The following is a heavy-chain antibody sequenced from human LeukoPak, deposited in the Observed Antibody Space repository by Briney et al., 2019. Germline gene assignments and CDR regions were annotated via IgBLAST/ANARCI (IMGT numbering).Heavy chain of an antibody. Sequence: SETLSLTCAVSGTSFSSYYWSWIRQPPGKGLEWIGEINHSGSTNYNPSLKSRVTISVDTSKNQFSLKLSSVTAADTAVYYCASAYDSSGYYGGDYWGQGTLVTVSS. CDR1: GTSFSSYY. CDR3: ASAYDSSGYYGGDY. J-gene: IGHJ4*02. V-gene: IGHV4-34*01. D-gene: IGHD3-22*01. CDR2: INHSGST.